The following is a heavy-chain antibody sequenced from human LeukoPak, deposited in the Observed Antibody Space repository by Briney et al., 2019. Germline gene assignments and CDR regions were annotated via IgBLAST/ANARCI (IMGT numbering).Heavy chain of an antibody. J-gene: IGHJ6*02. CDR2: IYTSGST. D-gene: IGHD2-2*01. CDR1: GGSISSYY. Sequence: SETLSLTCTVSGGSISSYYWSWIRQPAGKGPEWIGRIYTSGSTNYNPSLKSRVTMSVDTSKNQFSLKLSSVTAADTAVYYCARIGTIGVPAAMGYYYYGMDVWGQGTTVTVSS. V-gene: IGHV4-4*07. CDR3: ARIGTIGVPAAMGYYYYGMDV.